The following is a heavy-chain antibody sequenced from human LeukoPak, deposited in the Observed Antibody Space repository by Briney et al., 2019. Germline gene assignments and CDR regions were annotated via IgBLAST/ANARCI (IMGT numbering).Heavy chain of an antibody. D-gene: IGHD2-21*01. J-gene: IGHJ4*02. CDR1: EFSVGSNY. V-gene: IGHV3-53*01. CDR3: ARDRGLFPDY. CDR2: IYSGGST. Sequence: PGGSLRLSCAASEFSVGSNYMTWVRQAPGKGLEWVSLIYSGGSTYYADSVKGRFTISRDNSKNTLYLQMNSLRAEDTAVYYCARDRGLFPDYWGQGTLVTVSS.